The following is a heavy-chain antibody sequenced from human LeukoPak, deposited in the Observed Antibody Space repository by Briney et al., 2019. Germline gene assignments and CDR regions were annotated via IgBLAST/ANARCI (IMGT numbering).Heavy chain of an antibody. Sequence: SETLSLTCTVSGGSISSYYWSWIRQPPGKGLEWIGYIYYSGSTNYNPSLKSRVTISVDTSKNQFSLKLSSVTAADTAVYYCARWIEGDYYYYYMDVWGKGTTVTVSS. D-gene: IGHD2-2*03. CDR1: GGSISSYY. CDR2: IYYSGST. CDR3: ARWIEGDYYYYYMDV. J-gene: IGHJ6*03. V-gene: IGHV4-59*01.